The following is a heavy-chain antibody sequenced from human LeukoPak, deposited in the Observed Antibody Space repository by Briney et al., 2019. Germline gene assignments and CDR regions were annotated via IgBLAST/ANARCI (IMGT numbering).Heavy chain of an antibody. V-gene: IGHV4-34*01. CDR2: INHSGST. J-gene: IGHJ4*02. CDR1: GGSFSGYY. CDR3: ARDHLPTTYYYDSSGYVDY. D-gene: IGHD3-22*01. Sequence: PSETLSLTCAVYGGSFSGYYWSWIRQPPGKGLEWIGEINHSGSTNYNPSLKSRVTISVDTSKNQFSLKLSSVTAADTAVYYCARDHLPTTYYYDSSGYVDYWGQGTLVTVSS.